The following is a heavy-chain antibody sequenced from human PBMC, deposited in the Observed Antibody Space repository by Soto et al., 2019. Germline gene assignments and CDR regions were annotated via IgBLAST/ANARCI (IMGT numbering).Heavy chain of an antibody. J-gene: IGHJ6*02. Sequence: EVQLVESGGGLVQPGGSLRLSCAASGFTFSSYWMHWVRQAPGKGLVWVSRIDNAGSSVRYADSVKGRFTISRDNAKNTLYLQLKSLRAEDTAVYDCTRVGGSVSGMDVWGQGTTVTVSS. CDR2: IDNAGSSV. D-gene: IGHD1-26*01. CDR1: GFTFSSYW. V-gene: IGHV3-74*01. CDR3: TRVGGSVSGMDV.